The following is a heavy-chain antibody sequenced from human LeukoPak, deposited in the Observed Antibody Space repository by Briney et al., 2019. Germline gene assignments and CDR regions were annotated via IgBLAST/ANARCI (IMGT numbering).Heavy chain of an antibody. CDR2: IYYSGST. CDR3: ARANYFDF. J-gene: IGHJ4*02. Sequence: SETLSLTCTVSGGSISNYYWSWFQQPPGKRLEWIASIYYSGSTTYNPSLKSRVTISVDTSKNLFSLQLSSVTAADTAVYYCARANYFDFWGQGTLVTVSS. V-gene: IGHV4-59*01. CDR1: GGSISNYY.